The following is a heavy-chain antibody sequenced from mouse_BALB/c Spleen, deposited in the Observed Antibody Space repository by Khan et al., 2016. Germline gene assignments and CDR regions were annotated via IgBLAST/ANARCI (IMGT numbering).Heavy chain of an antibody. CDR3: ATYDPYLFDY. CDR1: GDSITSGY. Sequence: EVQLQESGPSLVKPSQTLSLTCSVTGDSITSGYWNWIRKFPGNKLEYMGYISHSGSTNYNPSLKRRISITRETYKNKYYLQLNSVTTEDTATYYSATYDPYLFDYWGQGTPLTVSS. J-gene: IGHJ2*01. D-gene: IGHD2-3*01. CDR2: ISHSGST. V-gene: IGHV3-8*02.